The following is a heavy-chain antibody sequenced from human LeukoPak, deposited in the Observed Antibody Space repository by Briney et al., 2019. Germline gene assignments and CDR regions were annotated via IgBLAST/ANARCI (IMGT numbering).Heavy chain of an antibody. V-gene: IGHV4-34*01. J-gene: IGHJ5*02. D-gene: IGHD3-22*01. CDR2: INHSGST. CDR3: ARGHLRSITMMVVDPKKRNWFDP. Sequence: SETLSLTCAVYGGSFSGYYWSWIRQPPGKGLEWIGEINHSGSTNYNPSLKSRVTISVDTSKNQFSLKLSSVTAADTAVYYCARGHLRSITMMVVDPKKRNWFDPWGQGTLVTVSS. CDR1: GGSFSGYY.